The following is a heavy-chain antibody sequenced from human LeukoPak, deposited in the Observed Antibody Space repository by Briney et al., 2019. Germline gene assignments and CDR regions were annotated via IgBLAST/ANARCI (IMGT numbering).Heavy chain of an antibody. CDR1: GYTFTSYG. D-gene: IGHD3-22*01. J-gene: IGHJ3*02. Sequence: GASVKVSCKASGYTFTSYGISWVRQAPGQGLEWMGWISAYNGNTNYAQKLQGRVTMTTDTSTSTAYMELRSLRSDDTAVYYCARDRATLAGDSSGYPGDAFDIWGQGTMVTVSS. CDR3: ARDRATLAGDSSGYPGDAFDI. V-gene: IGHV1-18*01. CDR2: ISAYNGNT.